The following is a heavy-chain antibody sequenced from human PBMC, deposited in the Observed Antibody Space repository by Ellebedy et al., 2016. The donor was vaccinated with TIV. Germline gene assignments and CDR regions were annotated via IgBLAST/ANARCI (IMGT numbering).Heavy chain of an antibody. Sequence: GESLKISCAASGFTFSSYWMSWVRQAPGKGLEWVANIKQDGSEKYYVDSVKGRFTISRDNAKNSLYLQMNSLRAEDTAVYYCARGVAGTFYYYYGMDVWGQGTTVTVSS. J-gene: IGHJ6*02. CDR3: ARGVAGTFYYYYGMDV. CDR1: GFTFSSYW. CDR2: IKQDGSEK. V-gene: IGHV3-7*01. D-gene: IGHD6-19*01.